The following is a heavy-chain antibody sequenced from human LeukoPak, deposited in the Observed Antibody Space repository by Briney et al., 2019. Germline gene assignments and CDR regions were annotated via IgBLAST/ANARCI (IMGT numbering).Heavy chain of an antibody. CDR3: TIPASGYSYGVLDS. Sequence: GGSLRLSCAASAFTFSIVWMSWVRQAPGKGLEWVGRIRSKTDGGKTDYAAPVKGRFTISRDDSKNTLYLQMDSLKTEDTAVYYCTIPASGYSYGVLDSWGQGALVTVSS. CDR1: AFTFSIVW. D-gene: IGHD5-18*01. CDR2: IRSKTDGGKT. J-gene: IGHJ4*02. V-gene: IGHV3-15*01.